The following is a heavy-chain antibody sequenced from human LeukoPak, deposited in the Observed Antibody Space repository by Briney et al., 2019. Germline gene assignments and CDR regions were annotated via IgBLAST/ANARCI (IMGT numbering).Heavy chain of an antibody. J-gene: IGHJ4*02. CDR2: ISYDGSNK. CDR3: AKIRSSWLHDDY. CDR1: EFTFSSYG. V-gene: IGHV3-30*18. D-gene: IGHD5-12*01. Sequence: GGSLRLSCAASEFTFSSYGMHWVRQAPGKGLEWVAVISYDGSNKYQADSVKGRFTISRDNSKNTLYLQMNSLRAEDTAVYYCAKIRSSWLHDDYWGQGTLVTVSS.